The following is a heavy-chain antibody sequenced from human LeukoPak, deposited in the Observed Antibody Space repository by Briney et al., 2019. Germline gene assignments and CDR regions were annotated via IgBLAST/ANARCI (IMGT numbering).Heavy chain of an antibody. CDR3: ARGWSSSWYGGRSHYYFDD. J-gene: IGHJ4*02. D-gene: IGHD6-13*01. Sequence: GGPLRLSCAACGFTFSSFSVNWVRGAPGKGLEWVSSISSSNSDIYYVDSVKERFIISRDNAKKSLSVPTNSLRADDRAVDYCARGWSSSWYGGRSHYYFDDWGQGALVTVS. CDR1: GFTFSSFS. CDR2: ISSSNSDI. V-gene: IGHV3-21*01.